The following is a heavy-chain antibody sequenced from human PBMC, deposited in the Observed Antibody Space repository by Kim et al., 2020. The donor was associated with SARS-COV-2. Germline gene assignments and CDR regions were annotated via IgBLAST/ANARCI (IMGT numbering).Heavy chain of an antibody. Sequence: GGSLRLSCAASGFTFSNAWMSWVRQAPGKGLEWVGRINSKTDGGTTDYAAPVKGRFTISRDDSKNTLYLHRNSLKTEDTAVYYCTVDPGIAVAGDYYYYGMDVWGQGATVTVSS. CDR3: TVDPGIAVAGDYYYYGMDV. J-gene: IGHJ6*02. V-gene: IGHV3-15*01. D-gene: IGHD6-19*01. CDR2: INSKTDGGTT. CDR1: GFTFSNAW.